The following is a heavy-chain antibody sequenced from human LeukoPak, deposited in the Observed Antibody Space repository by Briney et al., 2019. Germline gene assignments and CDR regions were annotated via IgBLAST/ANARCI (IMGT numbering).Heavy chain of an antibody. D-gene: IGHD3-22*01. CDR2: ISYDGSNK. CDR1: GFTFSSYG. Sequence: PGGSLRLSCAASGFTFSSYGMHWVRQAPGKGLEWVAVISYDGSNKYYADSVKGRFTISRDNSKNTLYLQMNCLRAEDTAVYYCARDTYYYDSSGYTFPYWGQGTLVTVSS. V-gene: IGHV3-30*03. J-gene: IGHJ4*02. CDR3: ARDTYYYDSSGYTFPY.